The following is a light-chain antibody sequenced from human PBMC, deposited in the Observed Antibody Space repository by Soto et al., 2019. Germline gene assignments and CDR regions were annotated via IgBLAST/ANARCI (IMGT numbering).Light chain of an antibody. CDR2: DAS. J-gene: IGKJ1*01. CDR1: QPINNW. Sequence: DIQMTQSPSTLSASVGDRVNISCRASQPINNWLAWYQQKPGEAPRLLIYDASNLETGVPSRFSGRGSETEFTLTINGLRPDDFATYDGQQYDSLWTFGQGTTVAVK. CDR3: QQYDSLWT. V-gene: IGKV1-5*01.